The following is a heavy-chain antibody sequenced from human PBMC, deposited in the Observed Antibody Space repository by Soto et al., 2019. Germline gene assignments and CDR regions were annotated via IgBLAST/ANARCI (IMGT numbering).Heavy chain of an antibody. CDR1: GFSLSTSGVG. V-gene: IGHV2-5*02. Sequence: QITLKESGPTLVKPTQTLTLTCTFSGFSLSTSGVGVGWIRQPPGKALEWLALIYWDDDKRYSPSLKSRLTISKDKPKTQLVPTMTNIDPVGTDTYSCSHDVGATPRGFDYWGQGTLDTGSS. J-gene: IGHJ4*02. D-gene: IGHD1-26*01. CDR2: IYWDDDK. CDR3: SHDVGATPRGFDY.